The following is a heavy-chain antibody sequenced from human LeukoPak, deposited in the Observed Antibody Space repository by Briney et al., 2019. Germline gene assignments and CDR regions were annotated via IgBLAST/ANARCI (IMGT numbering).Heavy chain of an antibody. D-gene: IGHD6-13*01. CDR3: ARGLTAAAGTGWFDP. CDR2: INPSGGST. J-gene: IGHJ5*02. CDR1: VYTFTSYY. V-gene: IGHV1-46*01. Sequence: ASVKVSCKESVYTFTSYYMHWVRHAPGPRLEWVGIINPSGGSTSYAQKFQGRVTMTRDMSTSTVYMELSSLRSEDTAVYYCARGLTAAAGTGWFDPWGQGTLVTVSS.